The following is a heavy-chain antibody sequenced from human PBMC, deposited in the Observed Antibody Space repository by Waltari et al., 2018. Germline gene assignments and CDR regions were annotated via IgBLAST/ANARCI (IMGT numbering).Heavy chain of an antibody. CDR2: ISATSSSI. Sequence: EILVLESGGGLVQPGGSLRLSCAASGFTFSSYSMTWVRQAPGKGLEWVSYISATSSSIYYADSVKGRFTISRDNAQNSLYLQMNSLRAEDTALYYCARLGVSHFDYWGQGTLVTVSS. V-gene: IGHV3-48*04. D-gene: IGHD1-26*01. CDR1: GFTFSSYS. CDR3: ARLGVSHFDY. J-gene: IGHJ4*02.